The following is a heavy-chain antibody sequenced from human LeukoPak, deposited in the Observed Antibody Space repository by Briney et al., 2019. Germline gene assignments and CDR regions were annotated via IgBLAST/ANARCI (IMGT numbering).Heavy chain of an antibody. Sequence: GGSLRLSCAASGFTFSSYAVSWVRQAPGKGLEWVSGISGSGYDTNYADSVKGRFTISRDNSKNTLYLQMNSLRAEDTALYYCAKADGDYFDSSGSFDYWAREPWSPSPQ. D-gene: IGHD3-22*01. J-gene: IGHJ4*02. CDR3: AKADGDYFDSSGSFDY. V-gene: IGHV3-23*01. CDR1: GFTFSSYA. CDR2: ISGSGYDT.